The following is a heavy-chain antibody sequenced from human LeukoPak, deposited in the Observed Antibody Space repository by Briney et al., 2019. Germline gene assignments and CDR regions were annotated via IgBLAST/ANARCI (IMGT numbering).Heavy chain of an antibody. CDR2: MYHTGST. Sequence: SETLSLTCTVSGGSISSGRYYWTWIRQPAGKGLEWIGRMYHTGSTMYNPSFRSRVTISVDTSKNQFSLKLNSVTVADTAVYYCARRPSDWYSPIDYWGPGTLVTVS. V-gene: IGHV4-61*02. CDR1: GGSISSGRYY. D-gene: IGHD6-19*01. J-gene: IGHJ4*02. CDR3: ARRPSDWYSPIDY.